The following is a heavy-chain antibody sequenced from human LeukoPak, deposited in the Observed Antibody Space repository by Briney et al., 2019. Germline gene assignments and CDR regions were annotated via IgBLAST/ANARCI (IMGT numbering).Heavy chain of an antibody. D-gene: IGHD5-18*01. Sequence: SETLSLTCAVSGGSISSSSYYWGWIRQPPGKGLVWIGSIYYTGSTYYNPSLKSRVTISVDTSKNQFSLKLSSVTAADTAVYYCARVLLYGYGYFDYWGQGTLVTVSS. V-gene: IGHV4-39*07. J-gene: IGHJ4*02. CDR1: GGSISSSSYY. CDR2: IYYTGST. CDR3: ARVLLYGYGYFDY.